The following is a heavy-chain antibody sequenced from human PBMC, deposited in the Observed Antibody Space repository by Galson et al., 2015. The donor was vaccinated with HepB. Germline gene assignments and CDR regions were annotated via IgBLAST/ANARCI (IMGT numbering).Heavy chain of an antibody. CDR1: GFTFSSYS. J-gene: IGHJ3*02. D-gene: IGHD6-13*01. Sequence: SLRLSCAASGFTFSSYSMNWVRQAPGKGLVWVSSISSSSSYIYYADSVKGRFTISRDDSKNTLYLQMNSLRAEDTAVYYCAKDAKYSSSWYHGGDAFDIWGQGTMVTVSS. CDR2: ISSSSSYI. V-gene: IGHV3-21*04. CDR3: AKDAKYSSSWYHGGDAFDI.